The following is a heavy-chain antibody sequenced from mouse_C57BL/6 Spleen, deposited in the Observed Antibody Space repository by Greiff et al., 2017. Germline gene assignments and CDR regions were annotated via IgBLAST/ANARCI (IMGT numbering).Heavy chain of an antibody. CDR1: GYTFTSYW. J-gene: IGHJ3*01. Sequence: QVQLQQPGAELVKPGASVKMSCKASGYTFTSYWITWVKQRPGQGLEWIGDIYPGSSSTNYNEKFKSKATLTVDTSSSTAYMQLSSLTSEDSAVYYCARYSSGYRSWFAYWGQGTLVTVSA. CDR3: ARYSSGYRSWFAY. V-gene: IGHV1-55*01. D-gene: IGHD3-2*02. CDR2: IYPGSSST.